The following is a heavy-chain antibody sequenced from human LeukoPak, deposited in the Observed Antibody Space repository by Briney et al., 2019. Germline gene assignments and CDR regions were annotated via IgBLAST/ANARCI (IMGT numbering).Heavy chain of an antibody. D-gene: IGHD3-10*01. CDR1: GFTFSRYG. Sequence: AGGSLRLSCAASGFTFSRYGTHWVGQAPGKELEWVAVISYDGRKKVYEDSVKGRFTISRDNSKNTLYLQMNSLRVEDTAVYYCAKDYPHYGSGSSHFDYWGQGTLVTVSS. J-gene: IGHJ4*02. CDR2: ISYDGRKK. V-gene: IGHV3-30*18. CDR3: AKDYPHYGSGSSHFDY.